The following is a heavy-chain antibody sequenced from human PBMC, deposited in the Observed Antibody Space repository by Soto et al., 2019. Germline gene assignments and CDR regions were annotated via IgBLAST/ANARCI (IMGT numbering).Heavy chain of an antibody. CDR2: ISAYNGNT. CDR3: XXXXXXXY. CDR1: GYTFTSYG. J-gene: IGHJ4*02. V-gene: IGHV1-18*01. Sequence: QVQLVQSGAEVKKPGASVKVSCKASGYTFTSYGISWVRQAPGQGLEWMGWISAYNGNTNYAQKLQGRVTMTTDTSTSTAYMELRSLRXXXXXXXXXXXXXXXXYXGQGTLVTVSS.